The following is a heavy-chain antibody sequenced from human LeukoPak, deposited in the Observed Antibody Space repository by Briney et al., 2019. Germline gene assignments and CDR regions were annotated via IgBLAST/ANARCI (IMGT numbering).Heavy chain of an antibody. V-gene: IGHV3-48*01. Sequence: GGSLRLSCAASGFTFSSYSMNWVRQAPGKGLEWVSYISSSSSTIYYADSVKGRFTISRDNAKNSLYLQMNSLRAEDTAVYYCARTTLGSYYYDSSGYYYFDYWGQGTLVTVSS. CDR1: GFTFSSYS. CDR2: ISSSSSTI. D-gene: IGHD3-22*01. J-gene: IGHJ4*02. CDR3: ARTTLGSYYYDSSGYYYFDY.